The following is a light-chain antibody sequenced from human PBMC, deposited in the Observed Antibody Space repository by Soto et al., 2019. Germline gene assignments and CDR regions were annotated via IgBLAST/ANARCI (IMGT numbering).Light chain of an antibody. Sequence: QSALTQPASVSGSPGQSITISCTGTSSDVGSYNLVSWYQQHPGKAPKLMIYEVSKRPSGVSNRFSGSKSGNTASPTISGLQAEDEADYYCCSYAGSSTFWVFGGGTKLTVL. CDR3: CSYAGSSTFWV. V-gene: IGLV2-23*02. CDR2: EVS. CDR1: SSDVGSYNL. J-gene: IGLJ3*02.